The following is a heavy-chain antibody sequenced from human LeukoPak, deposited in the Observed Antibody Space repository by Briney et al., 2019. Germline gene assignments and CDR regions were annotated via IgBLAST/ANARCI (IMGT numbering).Heavy chain of an antibody. V-gene: IGHV1-3*03. D-gene: IGHD4-17*01. CDR3: ARDRAPKTVTSEVDAFDI. Sequence: ASVKVSCKASGYTFSNYGISWVRQAPGQRLEWMGWISAGNGNTKYSQEFQGRVTFTRDTSATTAYMELSGLISEDMAVYYCARDRAPKTVTSEVDAFDIWGQGTMVTVSS. CDR2: ISAGNGNT. J-gene: IGHJ3*02. CDR1: GYTFSNYG.